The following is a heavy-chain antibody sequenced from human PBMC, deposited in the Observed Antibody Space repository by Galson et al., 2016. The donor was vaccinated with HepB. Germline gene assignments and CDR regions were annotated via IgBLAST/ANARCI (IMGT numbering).Heavy chain of an antibody. D-gene: IGHD3-10*01. Sequence: SVKVSCKASGYSFSTYGITWVRQAPGQGLEWMGWVSGFNAKTKYAQKLEDRVTLTIETSTNTAYMELRSLRSDDTALYFCARSRGVVVFGGYWGQGTFVTVSS. CDR3: ARSRGVVVFGGY. CDR2: VSGFNAKT. CDR1: GYSFSTYG. V-gene: IGHV1-18*01. J-gene: IGHJ4*02.